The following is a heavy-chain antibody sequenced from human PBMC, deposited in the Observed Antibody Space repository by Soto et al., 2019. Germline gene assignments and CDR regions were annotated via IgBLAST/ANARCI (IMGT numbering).Heavy chain of an antibody. CDR3: ARARAAGTSTYGMDV. Sequence: QVQLVESGGGVVQPGRSLRLSCAASGFTFSSYAMHWVRQAPGKGLEWVALISYEGSNKYHADSVKGRFTISSDNSKNTLYLQINSLRADDTSVYYCARARAAGTSTYGMDVWGQGTTVPVSS. J-gene: IGHJ6*02. CDR2: ISYEGSNK. D-gene: IGHD6-13*01. CDR1: GFTFSSYA. V-gene: IGHV3-30-3*01.